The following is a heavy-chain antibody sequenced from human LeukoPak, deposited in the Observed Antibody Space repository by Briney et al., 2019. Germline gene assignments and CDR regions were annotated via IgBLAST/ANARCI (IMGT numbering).Heavy chain of an antibody. V-gene: IGHV4-39*07. CDR2: IYYSGST. D-gene: IGHD3-22*01. Sequence: SETLSPTCTVSGGSISSSSYYWGWIRQPPGKGLEWIGSIYYSGSTYYNPSLKSRVTISVKTSKNQFSLKLSSVTAADTAVYYCARVTGYMIEDYFDYWGQGTLVTVSS. CDR3: ARVTGYMIEDYFDY. J-gene: IGHJ4*02. CDR1: GGSISSSSYY.